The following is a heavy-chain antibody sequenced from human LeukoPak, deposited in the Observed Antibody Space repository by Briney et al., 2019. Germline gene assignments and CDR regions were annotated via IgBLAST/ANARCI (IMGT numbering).Heavy chain of an antibody. D-gene: IGHD2-2*02. CDR2: ISSSSGYI. V-gene: IGHV3-21*01. Sequence: GGSLRLSCIASGFTFSSYSMNWVRQAPGKGLGWVSSISSSSGYIYYADSVKGRFTISRDNARNSLYLQMNSLRAEDTAVYYCARGDYTALDYWGQGTLVTVSS. CDR1: GFTFSSYS. J-gene: IGHJ4*02. CDR3: ARGDYTALDY.